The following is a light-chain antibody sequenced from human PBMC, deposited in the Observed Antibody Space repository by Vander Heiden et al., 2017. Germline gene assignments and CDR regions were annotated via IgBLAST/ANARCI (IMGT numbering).Light chain of an antibody. CDR1: QGISNY. CDR2: VAS. CDR3: QEDKGAPLT. V-gene: IGKV1-27*01. Sequence: DIQMTQSPSSLSASVGDSVTINCRASQGISNYLAWYQQKPGKVPKLLIYVASTWQSGVPARFSGSGSGTDFTLTIRILHPEDVATYYCQEDKGAPLTFGGGTKVEIK. J-gene: IGKJ4*01.